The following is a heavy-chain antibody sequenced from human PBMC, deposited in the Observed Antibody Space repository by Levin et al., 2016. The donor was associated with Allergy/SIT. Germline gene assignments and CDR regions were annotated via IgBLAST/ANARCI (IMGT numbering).Heavy chain of an antibody. CDR1: GYTFTSYY. CDR2: INPNSGGT. CDR3: ARGYCSSTSCYHFDY. Sequence: ASVKVSCKASGYTFTSYYMHWVRQAPGQGLEWMGWINPNSGGTNYAQKLQGRVTMTTDTSTSTAYMELRSLRSDDTAVYYCARGYCSSTSCYHFDYWGQGTLVTVSS. J-gene: IGHJ4*02. D-gene: IGHD2-2*01. V-gene: IGHV1-2*02.